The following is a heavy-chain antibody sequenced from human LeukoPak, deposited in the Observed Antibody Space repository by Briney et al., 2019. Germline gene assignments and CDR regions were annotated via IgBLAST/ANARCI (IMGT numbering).Heavy chain of an antibody. Sequence: SETLSLTCSVSGASISSYYWTWIRQPAGKGLEWIGRFSTTWSTSYNPSLRSRVTMSVDTSKNQFSLRLSSVTAADTAVYYCARVDGGSTGILHTWGQGTLVTVSS. CDR1: GASISSYY. V-gene: IGHV4-4*07. J-gene: IGHJ5*02. CDR3: ARVDGGSTGILHT. D-gene: IGHD7-27*01. CDR2: FSTTWST.